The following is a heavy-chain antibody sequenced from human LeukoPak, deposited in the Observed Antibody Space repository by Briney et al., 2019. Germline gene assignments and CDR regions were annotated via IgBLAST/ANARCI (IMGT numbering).Heavy chain of an antibody. CDR2: ISSSSSYI. J-gene: IGHJ4*02. CDR1: GFTFSSYS. D-gene: IGHD3-22*01. Sequence: PGGSLRLSCAASGFTFSSYSMNWVRQAPGKGLEWVSSISSSSSYIYYADSVKGRFTISRDNAKNSLYLQMNSLRAEDTAVYYCARDGWTYYYDSSGYYWGQGTLVTVSS. CDR3: ARDGWTYYYDSSGYY. V-gene: IGHV3-21*01.